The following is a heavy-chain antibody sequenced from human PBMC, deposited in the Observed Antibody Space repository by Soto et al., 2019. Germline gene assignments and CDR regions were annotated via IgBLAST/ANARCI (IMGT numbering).Heavy chain of an antibody. CDR1: GGTFSRSG. CDR3: AGCPQPPDTADPDAVDV. J-gene: IGHJ6*02. CDR2: IVPSVDTT. V-gene: IGHV1-69*18. Sequence: QVQLVQSGTEVKKPGASVKVSCKASGGTFSRSGFHWVRQAPGQGLEWMGMIVPSVDTTNYAQKFQARVTISADQFTSTVYMELRSLRSEDTAVYYCAGCPQPPDTADPDAVDVWGQGTRVIVSS. D-gene: IGHD5-18*01.